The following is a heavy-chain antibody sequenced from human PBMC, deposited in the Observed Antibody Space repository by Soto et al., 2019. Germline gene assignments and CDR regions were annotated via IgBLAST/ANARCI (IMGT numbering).Heavy chain of an antibody. D-gene: IGHD3-16*01. Sequence: SETLSLPCTVSDGSTNSRSDYWGWIRQPPGKGLEWIGSVYYSGSTHDNPSLQSRVTISVDTSRNQFSLNLISVTAADTAGYFCARQPRGPGYGERGLYFDYWGQGTLVTVFS. CDR2: VYYSGST. CDR3: ARQPRGPGYGERGLYFDY. CDR1: DGSTNSRSDY. J-gene: IGHJ4*02. V-gene: IGHV4-39*01.